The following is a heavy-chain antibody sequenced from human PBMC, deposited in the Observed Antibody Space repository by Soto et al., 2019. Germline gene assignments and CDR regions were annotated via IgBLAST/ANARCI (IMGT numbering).Heavy chain of an antibody. J-gene: IGHJ4*02. CDR3: ARDKITGLFDY. CDR2: INHSGST. V-gene: IGHV4-34*01. D-gene: IGHD2-8*02. Sequence: QVQLQQWGAGLLKPSETLSLTCAVYGGSFSGYCWTWIRQPPGTGLEWIGEINHSGSTNYNPSLKSRVTISVDTSKNQCSLKLTSVTAADTAVYYCARDKITGLFDYWGQGTLVTVSS. CDR1: GGSFSGYC.